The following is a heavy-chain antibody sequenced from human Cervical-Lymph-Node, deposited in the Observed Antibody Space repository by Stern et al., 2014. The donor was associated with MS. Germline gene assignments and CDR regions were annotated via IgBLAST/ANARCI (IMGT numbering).Heavy chain of an antibody. V-gene: IGHV3-53*01. CDR1: GFTVSRDY. Sequence: EVQLVESGGGVIQPGGSLRLSCTASGFTVSRDYMPRVRQAPGKGLERVSLITNVGSSCYTDSVKGRFPISRDDSKNTVYLHMTSLRAEDTAMYYCARDTSSPERSDWWGQGTLVTVSS. CDR2: ITNVGSS. CDR3: ARDTSSPERSDW. D-gene: IGHD1-1*01. J-gene: IGHJ4*02.